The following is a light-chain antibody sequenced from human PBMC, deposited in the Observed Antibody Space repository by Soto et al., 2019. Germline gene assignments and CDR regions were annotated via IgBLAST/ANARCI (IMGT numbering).Light chain of an antibody. J-gene: IGLJ3*02. CDR3: ETWDDSLNGWV. CDR2: SNN. V-gene: IGLV1-44*01. Sequence: QSVLTQPPSESGTPGQRVTISCSGSSSNIGSNAVSWYQQLPGTAPKVLIYSNNQRPSGVPDRFSGSKSGTSASLAISGLQSEDDADYYCETWDDSLNGWVFGGGIKVTVL. CDR1: SSNIGSNA.